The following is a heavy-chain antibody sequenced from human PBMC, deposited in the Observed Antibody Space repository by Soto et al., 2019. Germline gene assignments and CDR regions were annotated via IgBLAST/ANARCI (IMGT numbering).Heavy chain of an antibody. CDR2: IYYSGST. V-gene: IGHV4-59*01. D-gene: IGHD4-17*01. J-gene: IGHJ4*02. CDR1: GGSISSYY. CDR3: AARYGDAVDF. Sequence: QVQLQESGPGLVRPSETLSLTCTVSGGSISSYYWSWIRQPPGKGLEWIGYIYYSGSTYYNPSLKSRVTISVVTSKYQFSLKLSSVTAADTAVYYCAARYGDAVDFCGQGTLGTVSS.